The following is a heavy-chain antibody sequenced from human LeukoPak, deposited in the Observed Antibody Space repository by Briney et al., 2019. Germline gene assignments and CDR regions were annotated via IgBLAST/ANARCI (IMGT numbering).Heavy chain of an antibody. CDR3: AKVSTQHFPVGYYFDY. D-gene: IGHD3-3*02. CDR2: ISWNSSSI. J-gene: IGHJ4*02. CDR1: GFTFDDYA. Sequence: GGSLRLSCAASGFTFDDYAMHWVRHAPGKGLEWVSGISWNSSSIGYADSVKGRFTISRDNSKNSLYLQMNSLRAEDTALYYCAKVSTQHFPVGYYFDYWGQGTLVTVSS. V-gene: IGHV3-9*01.